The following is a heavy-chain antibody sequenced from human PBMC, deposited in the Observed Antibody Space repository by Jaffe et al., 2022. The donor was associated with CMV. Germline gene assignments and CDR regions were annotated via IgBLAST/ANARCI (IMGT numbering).Heavy chain of an antibody. D-gene: IGHD6-13*01. V-gene: IGHV1-2*02. CDR2: INPNSGGT. J-gene: IGHJ4*02. Sequence: QVQLVQSGAEVKKPGASVKVSCKASGYTFTGYYMHWVRQAPGQGLEWMGWINPNSGGTNYAQKFQGRVTMTRDTSISTAYMELSRLRSDDTAVYYCARDWQQLVRYGRYFDYWGQGTLVTVSS. CDR1: GYTFTGYY. CDR3: ARDWQQLVRYGRYFDY.